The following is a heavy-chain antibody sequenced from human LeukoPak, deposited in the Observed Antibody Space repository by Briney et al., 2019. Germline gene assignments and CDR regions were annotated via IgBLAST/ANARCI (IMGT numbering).Heavy chain of an antibody. CDR1: GFTFGDYA. D-gene: IGHD3-22*01. V-gene: IGHV3-49*04. J-gene: IGHJ4*02. CDR3: TRVDYYDSSGYYYDY. CDR2: IRSKAYGGTT. Sequence: PGRSLRLSCTASGFTFGDYAMSWVRQAPGKGLEWVGFIRSKAYGGTTEYAASVKGRFTISRDDSKSIAYLQMNSLKTEDTAVYYCTRVDYYDSSGYYYDYWGQGTLVTVSS.